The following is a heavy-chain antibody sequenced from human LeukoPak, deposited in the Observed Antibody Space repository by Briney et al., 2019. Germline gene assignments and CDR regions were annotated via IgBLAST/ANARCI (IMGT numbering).Heavy chain of an antibody. J-gene: IGHJ5*02. Sequence: SETLSLTCSVSGGSISASSHYWAWVRQPPGKGLEWIGSVYYTGSIRYNTSIKSRVTISVDMSKNDLFLTLSSVTAADTAFYYCERCDYRAWFDPWGQGILVTVSP. D-gene: IGHD2-21*01. V-gene: IGHV4-39*01. CDR1: GGSISASSHY. CDR2: VYYTGSI. CDR3: ERCDYRAWFDP.